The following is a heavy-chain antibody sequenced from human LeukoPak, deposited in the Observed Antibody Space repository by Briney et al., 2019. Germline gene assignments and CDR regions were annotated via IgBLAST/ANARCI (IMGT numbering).Heavy chain of an antibody. V-gene: IGHV4-61*05. CDR2: IYTSGST. CDR3: ARGRYSSSPEYFDY. Sequence: PSETLSLTCTVSGDSISSSTYYWGWIRQPPGKGLEWIGRIYTSGSTNYNPSLKSRVTISVDKSKNQFSLKLSSVTAADTAVYYCARGRYSSSPEYFDYWGQGTLVTVSS. CDR1: GDSISSSTYY. D-gene: IGHD6-6*01. J-gene: IGHJ4*02.